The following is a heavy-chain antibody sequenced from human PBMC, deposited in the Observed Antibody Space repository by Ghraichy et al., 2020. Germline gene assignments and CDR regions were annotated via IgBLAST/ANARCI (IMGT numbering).Heavy chain of an antibody. D-gene: IGHD1-14*01. CDR3: ARDHPVSPEPTVV. CDR2: IYSGGST. CDR1: GFNVSSNY. J-gene: IGHJ4*02. Sequence: GESLNISCAASGFNVSSNYMSWVRQAPGKGLEWVSVIYSGGSTYYADSVKGRFTISRDNSKNTLYLQMNSLRAEDTAVYYCARDHPVSPEPTVVWGQGTLVTVSS. V-gene: IGHV3-53*01.